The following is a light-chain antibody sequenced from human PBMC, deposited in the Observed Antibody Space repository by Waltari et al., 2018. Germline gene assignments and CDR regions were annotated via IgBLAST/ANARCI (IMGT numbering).Light chain of an antibody. V-gene: IGLV2-23*02. CDR2: AVS. Sequence: QSALTQPAPVSGSPGPSITIPCTGTSSDVGNYKRVPWYQQRPGNAPKLMIYAVSKRPSGVSDLFSGSKSGDMASLTISGLQPEDEAEYFCSSYAGSSKGVFGGGTKVTVL. J-gene: IGLJ2*01. CDR1: SSDVGNYKR. CDR3: SSYAGSSKGV.